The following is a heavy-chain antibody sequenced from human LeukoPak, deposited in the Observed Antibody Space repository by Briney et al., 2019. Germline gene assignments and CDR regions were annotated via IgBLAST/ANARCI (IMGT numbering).Heavy chain of an antibody. CDR2: ISYDASQK. J-gene: IGHJ4*02. CDR1: GFNFRDDT. Sequence: PGRSLRLSCAASGFNFRDDTMHWVRQAPGKGLEWVAVISYDASQKYYVDLVQGRFSISRDNSKNTMSLQMNSLRAGDTAVYYCARAASSSWHNFDYWGQGTLVTVSS. D-gene: IGHD6-13*01. CDR3: ARAASSSWHNFDY. V-gene: IGHV3-30*04.